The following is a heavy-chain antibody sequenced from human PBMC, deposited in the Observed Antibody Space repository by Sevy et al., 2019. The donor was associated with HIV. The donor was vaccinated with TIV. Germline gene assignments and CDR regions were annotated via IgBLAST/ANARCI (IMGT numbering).Heavy chain of an antibody. Sequence: SETLSLTCTVSGGSISSGDYYWSWIRQPPGKGLEWFVYIYYSGSTYYNPSLKSRLTVSLDTSKNQFSLILNSVTAADTAVYYSARAAGTTRGYFDLWGRGTLVTVSS. D-gene: IGHD1-7*01. V-gene: IGHV4-30-4*01. J-gene: IGHJ2*01. CDR1: GGSISSGDYY. CDR3: ARAAGTTRGYFDL. CDR2: IYYSGST.